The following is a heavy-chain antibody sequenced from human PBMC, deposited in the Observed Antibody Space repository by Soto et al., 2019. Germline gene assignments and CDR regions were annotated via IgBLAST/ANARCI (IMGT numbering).Heavy chain of an antibody. V-gene: IGHV2-5*02. CDR3: AHTGDYYDSSGYYYVWYFDY. J-gene: IGHJ4*02. D-gene: IGHD3-22*01. CDR1: GFSLSTSGVG. Sequence: QITLKESGPTLVKPTQTLTLTCTFSGFSLSTSGVGVGWIRQPPGKALEWLALIYWDDDKRYSPSLKSRLTIPKDTSKNQVVLTMTNMDPVDTATYYCAHTGDYYDSSGYYYVWYFDYWGQGTLVTVSS. CDR2: IYWDDDK.